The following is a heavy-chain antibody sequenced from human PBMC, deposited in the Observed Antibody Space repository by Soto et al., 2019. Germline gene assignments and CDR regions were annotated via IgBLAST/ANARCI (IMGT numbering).Heavy chain of an antibody. D-gene: IGHD1-26*01. Sequence: QVQLVESGGGVVQPGRSLRLSCAASGFTFRDYGMHWVRQAPGKGLEWVAVISYDGGIKYYADSVKGRFTISRDNSQNMLFLQVNSLRAEDTAVYYCARRGGGGATRDNFDCWGQGTLVTVSS. CDR3: ARRGGGGATRDNFDC. J-gene: IGHJ4*02. V-gene: IGHV3-30*03. CDR2: ISYDGGIK. CDR1: GFTFRDYG.